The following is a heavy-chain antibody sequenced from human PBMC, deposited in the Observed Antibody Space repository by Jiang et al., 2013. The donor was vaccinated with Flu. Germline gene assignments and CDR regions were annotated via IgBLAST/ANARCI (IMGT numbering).Heavy chain of an antibody. D-gene: IGHD2-2*01. Sequence: GAEVKKPGESLKISCKGSRYSFINYWIAWVRQMPGKGLEWMGIIYLGDSDTRYSPSFQGQVTISADKSITTAYLQWSSLKASDTAMYYCARLLGYCSRTDCYGDYNYFGMDVWGQGTTVTVSS. CDR3: ARLLGYCSRTDCYGDYNYFGMDV. CDR2: IYLGDSDT. V-gene: IGHV5-51*03. J-gene: IGHJ6*02. CDR1: RYSFINYW.